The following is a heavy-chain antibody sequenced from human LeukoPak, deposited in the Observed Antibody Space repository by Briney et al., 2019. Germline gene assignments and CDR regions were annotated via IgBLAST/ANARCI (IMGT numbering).Heavy chain of an antibody. D-gene: IGHD3-10*01. CDR3: ARDPPYYYGSGSYVPSDDY. CDR2: ISSSSSYI. V-gene: IGHV3-21*01. Sequence: GGSLRLSCAASGFTFSNYGMSWVRQAPGKGLEWVSSISSSSSYIYYADSVKGRFTISRDNAKNSLYLQMNSLRAEDTAVYYCARDPPYYYGSGSYVPSDDYWGQGTLVTVSS. CDR1: GFTFSNYG. J-gene: IGHJ4*02.